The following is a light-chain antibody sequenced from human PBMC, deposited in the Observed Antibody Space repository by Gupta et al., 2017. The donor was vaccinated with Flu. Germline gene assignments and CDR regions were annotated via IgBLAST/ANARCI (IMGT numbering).Light chain of an antibody. CDR3: QQYCSSPHT. J-gene: IGKJ2*01. Sequence: EIVLTQSPGTLSFSPGERATLSCRPSQSVSSCYLAWYQQKPGQAPRLLIYGASSSATGIPDRFSGSGSGTDFTLTISRLEPEDFAVYYCQQYCSSPHTFGQGTKLEIK. CDR1: QSVSSCY. CDR2: GAS. V-gene: IGKV3-20*01.